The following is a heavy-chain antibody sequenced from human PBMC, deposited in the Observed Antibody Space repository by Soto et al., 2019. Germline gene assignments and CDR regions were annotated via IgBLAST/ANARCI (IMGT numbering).Heavy chain of an antibody. CDR1: SGSINSGGYF. J-gene: IGHJ3*02. D-gene: IGHD3-16*01. CDR2: IHHNGHA. CDR3: AKDGARGETGNRAAFDS. Sequence: QVHLQESGPGLVKPSQTLSLTCTVSSGSINSGGYFWSWIRQHPGTGLEWIGYIHHNGHAYHNPSLRRRLTLSVATSKTHSSRNLDSAHAADTAVYSSAKDGARGETGNRAAFDSWRQGPMVTVSS. V-gene: IGHV4-31*03.